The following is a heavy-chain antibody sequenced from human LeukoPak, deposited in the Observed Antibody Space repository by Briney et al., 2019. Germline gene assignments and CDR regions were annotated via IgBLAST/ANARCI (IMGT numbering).Heavy chain of an antibody. CDR2: ISYDGSNK. CDR3: ARDKYGSGSYFPDY. Sequence: GRSLRLSCAASGFTFSSYAMHWVRQAPGKGLEWVAVISYDGSNKYYADSVKGRFTISRDNSKSTLYLQMNSLRAEDTAVYYCARDKYGSGSYFPDYWGQGTLVTVSS. J-gene: IGHJ4*02. D-gene: IGHD3-10*01. CDR1: GFTFSSYA. V-gene: IGHV3-30*04.